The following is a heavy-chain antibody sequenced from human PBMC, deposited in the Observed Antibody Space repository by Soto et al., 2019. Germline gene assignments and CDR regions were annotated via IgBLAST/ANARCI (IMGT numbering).Heavy chain of an antibody. CDR2: INHSGST. Sequence: SEPLSLTCAVYGGSFSGYYWSWIRQPPGKGLEWIGEINHSGSTNYNPSLKSRVTISVDTSKNQFSLKLSSVTAADTAVYYCASPAGPFNWFDPWGQGTLVTVSS. CDR1: GGSFSGYY. J-gene: IGHJ5*02. D-gene: IGHD6-13*01. V-gene: IGHV4-34*01. CDR3: ASPAGPFNWFDP.